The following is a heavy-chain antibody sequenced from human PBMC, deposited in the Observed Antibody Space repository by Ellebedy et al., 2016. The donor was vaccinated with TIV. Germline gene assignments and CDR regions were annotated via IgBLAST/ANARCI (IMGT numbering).Heavy chain of an antibody. Sequence: GESLKISCAASGFNFVNYAMAWVRQTPSQGLELVSHISARGERTNYADSVKGRFVISKDDSRNTLNLQMNSLRAEDTALYYGARVFGELDTHYYYGLDVWGQGTAVTVSS. J-gene: IGHJ6*02. D-gene: IGHD3-10*02. CDR1: GFNFVNYA. CDR3: ARVFGELDTHYYYGLDV. CDR2: ISARGERT. V-gene: IGHV3-23*01.